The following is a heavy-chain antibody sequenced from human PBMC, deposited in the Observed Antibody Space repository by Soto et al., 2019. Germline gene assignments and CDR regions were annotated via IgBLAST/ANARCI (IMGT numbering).Heavy chain of an antibody. CDR1: GGSFSGYY. J-gene: IGHJ4*02. Sequence: SETLSLTCAVYGGSFSGYYWSWIRQPPGKGLEWIGEINHSGSTNYNPSLKSRVTISVDTSKNQFSLKLSSVTAADTAVYYCARPGLGDSSGDFDYWGQGTLVTVSS. D-gene: IGHD3-22*01. V-gene: IGHV4-34*01. CDR3: ARPGLGDSSGDFDY. CDR2: INHSGST.